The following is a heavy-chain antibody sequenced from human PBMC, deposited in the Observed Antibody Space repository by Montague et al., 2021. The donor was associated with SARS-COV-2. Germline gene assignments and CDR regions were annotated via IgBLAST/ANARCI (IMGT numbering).Heavy chain of an antibody. Sequence: SETLSLTCEVSGGSISSYYWSWIRQSPGKGLEWIGYVHYTGSTKYNPSLKTRVTLSLDTPKNQFSLKLSSVTAADTAVYYCARAQNTCFIANCVNYSEVWGLGAWSPSPQ. J-gene: IGHJ4*02. CDR3: ARAQNTCFIANCVNYSEV. D-gene: IGHD1-1*01. CDR1: GGSISSYY. CDR2: VHYTGST. V-gene: IGHV4-59*01.